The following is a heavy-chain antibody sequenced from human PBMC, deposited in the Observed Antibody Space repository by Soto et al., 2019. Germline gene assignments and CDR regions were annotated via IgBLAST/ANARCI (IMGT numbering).Heavy chain of an antibody. V-gene: IGHV4-30-4*01. J-gene: IGHJ3*02. CDR2: IYYSGST. D-gene: IGHD3-22*01. CDR3: ARSTYYYDSSGYYLDAFDI. Sequence: QVQLQESGPGLVKPSQTLSLTCTVSGGSISSGDYYWSWIRQPPGKGLEWIGYIYYSGSTYYNPSLKSRVTIAVDTSKNQFSLKLSSVTAADTAVYYCARSTYYYDSSGYYLDAFDIWGQGTMVTVSS. CDR1: GGSISSGDYY.